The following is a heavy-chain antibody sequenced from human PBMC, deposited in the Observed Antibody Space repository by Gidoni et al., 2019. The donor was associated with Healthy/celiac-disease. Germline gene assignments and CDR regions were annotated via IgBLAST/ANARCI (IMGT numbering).Heavy chain of an antibody. CDR3: TTDKTVVVPAAISVDY. D-gene: IGHD2-2*01. Sequence: EVQLVESGGGLVTPGGSLRLSCAASGFTFSNAWMSWVRQAPGKGLEWVGRIKSKTDGGTTDYAAPVKGRFTISRDDSKNTLYLQMNSLKTEDTAVYYCTTDKTVVVPAAISVDYWGQGTLVTVSS. CDR1: GFTFSNAW. CDR2: IKSKTDGGTT. V-gene: IGHV3-15*01. J-gene: IGHJ4*02.